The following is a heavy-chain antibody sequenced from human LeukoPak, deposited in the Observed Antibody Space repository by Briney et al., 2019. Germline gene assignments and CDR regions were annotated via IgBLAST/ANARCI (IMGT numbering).Heavy chain of an antibody. CDR3: ARGMQYYDFWSGQLNPPPPSYMDV. CDR2: IIPILGIS. D-gene: IGHD3-3*01. J-gene: IGHJ6*03. Sequence: ASVKVACKASGGTFSSYAISWVRLAPGQGLEWMGRIIPILGISNYAQKFQGRVSITADESTSTAYMELSSLRSEDTAVYYCARGMQYYDFWSGQLNPPPPSYMDVWGKGTTVTVSS. V-gene: IGHV1-69*04. CDR1: GGTFSSYA.